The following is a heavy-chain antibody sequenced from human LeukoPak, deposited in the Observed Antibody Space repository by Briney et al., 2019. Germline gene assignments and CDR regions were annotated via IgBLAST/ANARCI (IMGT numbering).Heavy chain of an antibody. CDR2: IYYSGTT. J-gene: IGHJ4*02. CDR1: GGSVSSGTYY. D-gene: IGHD4-11*01. Sequence: SETLSLTCTVSGGSVSSGTYYWSWIRQPPGKGLEWIGYIYYSGTTNYNHSLKSRVTISVDTSKNQFSLKLSSVTAADTAVYYCARDRVRGNSNPFFDYWGQGTLVTVSS. CDR3: ARDRVRGNSNPFFDY. V-gene: IGHV4-61*01.